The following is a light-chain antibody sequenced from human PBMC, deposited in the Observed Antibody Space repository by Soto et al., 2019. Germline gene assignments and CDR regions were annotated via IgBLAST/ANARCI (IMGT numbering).Light chain of an antibody. CDR1: SSNIGSNT. J-gene: IGLJ2*01. Sequence: QSVLTQPPSASGTPGQWVTISCSGSSSNIGSNTVNWYQQLPGTAPKLLIYSNNQRPSGVPDRFSGSKSGTSASLAISGLQSEDEADYYCAAWDDSLNGLVFGGGTKVNVL. CDR3: AAWDDSLNGLV. V-gene: IGLV1-44*01. CDR2: SNN.